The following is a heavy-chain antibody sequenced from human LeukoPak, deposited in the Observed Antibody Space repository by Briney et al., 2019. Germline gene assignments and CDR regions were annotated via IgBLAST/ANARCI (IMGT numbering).Heavy chain of an antibody. D-gene: IGHD5-12*01. J-gene: IGHJ4*02. V-gene: IGHV3-23*01. Sequence: PGGSLRLSCAVSGITFTTIDVSWVRLAPGKGLEWVSTITKSGGSTYYADSVKGRFTISRDNAKNSLYLQMNSLRDEDTAVYYCARDGGFSGYDFAYWGQGTLVTVSS. CDR2: ITKSGGST. CDR3: ARDGGFSGYDFAY. CDR1: GITFTTID.